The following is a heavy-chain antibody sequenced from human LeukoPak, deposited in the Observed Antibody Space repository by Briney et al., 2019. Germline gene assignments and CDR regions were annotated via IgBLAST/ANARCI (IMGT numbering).Heavy chain of an antibody. CDR1: GGTFSSYA. CDR3: ARYPRYPYYDILTGFPGNYYYYGMDV. J-gene: IGHJ6*02. D-gene: IGHD3-9*01. V-gene: IGHV1-69*13. Sequence: GASVKVSCKAPGGTFSSYAISWVRQAPGQGLEWMGGIIPIFGTANYAQKFQGRVTITADESTSTAYMELSSLRSEDTAVYYCARYPRYPYYDILTGFPGNYYYYGMDVWGQGATVTVSS. CDR2: IIPIFGTA.